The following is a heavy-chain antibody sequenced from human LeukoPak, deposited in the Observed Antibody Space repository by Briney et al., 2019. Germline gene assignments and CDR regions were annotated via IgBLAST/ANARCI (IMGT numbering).Heavy chain of an antibody. CDR2: IYYSGSI. D-gene: IGHD6-19*01. J-gene: IGHJ3*02. V-gene: IGHV4-59*08. Sequence: SETLSLTCTVSGGSISSYYWSWIRQPPGKGLEWIGYIYYSGSINYNPSLKSRVTISVDTSKNQFSLEMKSVTAADTAVCYCTRGWSSAGVFDSWGQGTVVTVSS. CDR1: GGSISSYY. CDR3: TRGWSSAGVFDS.